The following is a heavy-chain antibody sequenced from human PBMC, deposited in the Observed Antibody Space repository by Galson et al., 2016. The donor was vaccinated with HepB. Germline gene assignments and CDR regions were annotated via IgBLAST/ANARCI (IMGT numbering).Heavy chain of an antibody. CDR3: VQGSTAPAV. CDR2: ISRGGDST. J-gene: IGHJ6*04. CDR1: GFTFNNYG. V-gene: IGHV3-23*01. Sequence: SLRLSCAASGFTFNNYGMTWARQAPGKGLEVVSSISRGGDSTDYADAVKGRFTISRDNSKNTLSLQMNILRAEDTAVYYCVQGSTAPAVWGKGTTVTVSS. D-gene: IGHD1-26*01.